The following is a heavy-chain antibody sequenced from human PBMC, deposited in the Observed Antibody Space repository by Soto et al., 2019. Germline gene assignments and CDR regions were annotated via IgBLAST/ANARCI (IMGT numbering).Heavy chain of an antibody. CDR2: FDPEDGET. J-gene: IGHJ4*02. CDR1: GYTLTELS. V-gene: IGHV1-24*01. D-gene: IGHD3-3*01. Sequence: ASVKVSCKVSGYTLTELSMHWVRQAPGKGLEWMGGFDPEDGETIYAQKFQGRVTMTEDTSTDTAYMELSSLRSEDTAVYYCATGITIFGAVISPLLYYWGQGTLVTVSS. CDR3: ATGITIFGAVISPLLYY.